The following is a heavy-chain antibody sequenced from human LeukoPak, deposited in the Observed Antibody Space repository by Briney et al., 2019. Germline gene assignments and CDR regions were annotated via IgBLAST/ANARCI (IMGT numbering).Heavy chain of an antibody. CDR2: ISYDGSNK. Sequence: PGGSLRLSCAASGFTFSSYAMHWVRQAPGKGLEWVAVISYDGSNKYYADSVKGRFTISRDNSKNTLYLQMNSLRAEDTAVYYCARDPSGDRRLPFYYFDYWGQGTLVTVSS. V-gene: IGHV3-30-3*01. J-gene: IGHJ4*02. D-gene: IGHD7-27*01. CDR1: GFTFSSYA. CDR3: ARDPSGDRRLPFYYFDY.